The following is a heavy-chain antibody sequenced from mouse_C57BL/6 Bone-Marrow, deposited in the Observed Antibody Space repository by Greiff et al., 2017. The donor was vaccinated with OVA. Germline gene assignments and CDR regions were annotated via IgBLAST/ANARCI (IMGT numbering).Heavy chain of an antibody. CDR2: ISYDGSN. J-gene: IGHJ2*01. CDR3: ARGITTVVDSYYFDS. Sequence: VQLKESGPGLVKPSQSLSLTCSVTGYSITSGYYWYWIRQFPGNKLEWMGYISYDGSNNYNPSLKNRISITRDTSNNLFFLKLNSVTTEDTATYCCARGITTVVDSYYFDSWGQGTTLTVSS. CDR1: GYSITSGYY. D-gene: IGHD1-1*01. V-gene: IGHV3-6*01.